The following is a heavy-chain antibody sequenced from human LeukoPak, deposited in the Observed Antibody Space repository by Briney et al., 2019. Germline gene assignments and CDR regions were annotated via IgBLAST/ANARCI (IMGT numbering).Heavy chain of an antibody. V-gene: IGHV3-48*03. CDR1: GFTFSSYE. CDR3: ARDLLYYGSGSYYNG. Sequence: GGSLRLSCAASGFTFSSYEMNWVRQAPGKGLEWVSYISSSGSTIYYADSVKGRFTISRDNAKNSLYLQMNSLRAEDTAVYYCARDLLYYGSGSYYNGWGQGTLVTVSS. CDR2: ISSSGSTI. D-gene: IGHD3-10*01. J-gene: IGHJ4*02.